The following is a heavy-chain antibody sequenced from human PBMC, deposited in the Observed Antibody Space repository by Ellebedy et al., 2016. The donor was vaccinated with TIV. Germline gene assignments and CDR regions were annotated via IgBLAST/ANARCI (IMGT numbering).Heavy chain of an antibody. CDR2: TSSGSSTI. V-gene: IGHV3-48*04. J-gene: IGHJ4*02. D-gene: IGHD3-22*01. Sequence: GGSLRLSCAASGFTFSSYSMNRVRQDPGKGLEWVSYTSSGSSTIYPADSVKGRFNSPRDNAKNSLYLQMNSLKAEDTAVYYCARLLRYYYTSSGYYDYWGQGTLVTVSS. CDR3: ARLLRYYYTSSGYYDY. CDR1: GFTFSSYS.